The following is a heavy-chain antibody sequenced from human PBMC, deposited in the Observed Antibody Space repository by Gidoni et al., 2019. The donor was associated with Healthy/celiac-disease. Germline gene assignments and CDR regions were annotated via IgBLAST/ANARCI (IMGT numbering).Heavy chain of an antibody. Sequence: VQLVQSGAEVKKPGASVKVSCRASGYTFTSYYMHSFRQSPGQGLEWMGIINPSGGSTSYAQKFQGRVTMTRDTSTSTVYMELSSLRSEDTAVYYCARGEYNWNPPGYWGQGTLVTVSS. CDR3: ARGEYNWNPPGY. CDR2: INPSGGST. CDR1: GYTFTSYY. V-gene: IGHV1-46*01. J-gene: IGHJ4*02. D-gene: IGHD1-20*01.